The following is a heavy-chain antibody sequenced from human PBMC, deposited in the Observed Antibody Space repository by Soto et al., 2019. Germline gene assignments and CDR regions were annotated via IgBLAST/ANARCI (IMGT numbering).Heavy chain of an antibody. D-gene: IGHD2-15*01. CDR3: ARGPIVVVVAATQDDAFDI. CDR1: GGSFSGYY. V-gene: IGHV4-34*01. Sequence: SETLSLTCAVYGGSFSGYYWSWIRQPPGKGLEWIGEINHSGSTNYNPSLKSRVTISVDTSKNQFSLKLSSVTAADTAVYYCARGPIVVVVAATQDDAFDIWGQGTMVTVSS. CDR2: INHSGST. J-gene: IGHJ3*02.